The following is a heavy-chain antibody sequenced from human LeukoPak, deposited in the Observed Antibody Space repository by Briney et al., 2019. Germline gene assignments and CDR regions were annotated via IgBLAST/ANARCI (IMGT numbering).Heavy chain of an antibody. D-gene: IGHD5-18*01. CDR2: INHSGST. J-gene: IGHJ6*02. V-gene: IGHV4-34*01. CDR1: GGSFSGYY. Sequence: PSETLSLTCAVYGGSFSGYYWSWIRQPPGKGLEWIGEINHSGSTNYNPSLKSRVTISVDTSKNQFSLKLSSVTAADTAVYYCARGGYSYGYYAHYYGMDVWGQGTTVTVSS. CDR3: ARGGYSYGYYAHYYGMDV.